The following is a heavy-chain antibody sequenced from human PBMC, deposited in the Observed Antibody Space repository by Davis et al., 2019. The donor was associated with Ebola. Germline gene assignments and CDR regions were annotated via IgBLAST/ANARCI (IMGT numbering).Heavy chain of an antibody. D-gene: IGHD3-16*01. CDR1: GFTFSTYS. V-gene: IGHV3-21*01. CDR2: ISSDSDYI. J-gene: IGHJ6*02. Sequence: GESLKISCAASGFTFSTYSMSWVRQAPGKGLEWVSSISSDSDYIYYADSVKGRFTISRDNSKNTLYLQMNSLRAEDTAVYYCARWGGMDVWGQGTTVTVSS. CDR3: ARWGGMDV.